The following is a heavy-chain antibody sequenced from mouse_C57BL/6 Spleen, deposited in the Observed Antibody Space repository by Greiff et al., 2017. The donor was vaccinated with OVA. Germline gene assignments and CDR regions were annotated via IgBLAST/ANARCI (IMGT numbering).Heavy chain of an antibody. CDR1: GFTFSSYT. J-gene: IGHJ4*01. CDR3: ARYYSNYPYYAMDY. V-gene: IGHV5-9*01. CDR2: ISGGGGNT. D-gene: IGHD2-5*01. Sequence: EVQRVESGGGLVKPGGSLKLSCAASGFTFSSYTMSWVRQTPEKRLEWVATISGGGGNTYYPDSVKGRFTISRDNAKNTLYLQMSSLRSEDTALYYCARYYSNYPYYAMDYWGQGTSVTVSS.